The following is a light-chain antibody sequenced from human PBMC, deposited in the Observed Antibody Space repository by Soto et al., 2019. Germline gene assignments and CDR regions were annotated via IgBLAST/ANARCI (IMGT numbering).Light chain of an antibody. V-gene: IGKV3-15*01. CDR3: QQANDWPPT. Sequence: RVMTQSPVMLSVSPGERVTLSCRASQPISNNLAWYQQKPGQAPRLLIFDASTRATGIPARFSGSGSGTECTLTISSLQSEDFATYYCQQANDWPPTFGQGT. CDR2: DAS. CDR1: QPISNN. J-gene: IGKJ1*01.